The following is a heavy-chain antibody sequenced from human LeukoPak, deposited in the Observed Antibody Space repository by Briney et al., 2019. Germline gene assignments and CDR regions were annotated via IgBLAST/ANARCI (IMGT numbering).Heavy chain of an antibody. V-gene: IGHV3-43D*03. CDR3: AKDTAFYYDSSXYXXX. J-gene: IGHJ4*02. D-gene: IGHD3-22*01. CDR2: ISWDGGST. Sequence: GGSLRLSCAASGFTFDDYAMHWVRQAPGKGLEWVSLISWDGGSTYYADSVKGRFTISRDNSKNSLYLQMNSLRAEDTALYYCAKDTAFYYDSSXYXXXWGQXTLXT. CDR1: GFTFDDYA.